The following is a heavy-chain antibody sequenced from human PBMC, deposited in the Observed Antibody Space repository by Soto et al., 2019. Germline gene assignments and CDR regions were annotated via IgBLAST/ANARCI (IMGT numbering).Heavy chain of an antibody. Sequence: SETLSLTCAVYGRSLSGYYWTWIRRPPGKGLEWIGEIHHSGSINYNSPLKSRVTISADTSKNQFFLKLSSVTAADTAVYYCSRGGDAYKAGNYWGQGTLVTVS. CDR3: SRGGDAYKAGNY. V-gene: IGHV4-34*01. CDR1: GRSLSGYY. D-gene: IGHD1-1*01. J-gene: IGHJ4*02. CDR2: IHHSGSI.